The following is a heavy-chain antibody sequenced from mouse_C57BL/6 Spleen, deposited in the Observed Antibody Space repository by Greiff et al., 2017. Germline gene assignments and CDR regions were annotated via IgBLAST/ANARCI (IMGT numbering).Heavy chain of an antibody. Sequence: QVQLQQPGAELVRPGSSVKLSCKASGYTFTSYWMHWVKQRPIQGLEWIGNIDPSDSETHYNQKFKDKATLTVDKSSSTAYMQLSSLTSEDSAVYYCARLRDYYGSSYDYFDYWGQGTTLTVSS. CDR3: ARLRDYYGSSYDYFDY. D-gene: IGHD1-1*01. CDR2: IDPSDSET. J-gene: IGHJ2*01. CDR1: GYTFTSYW. V-gene: IGHV1-52*01.